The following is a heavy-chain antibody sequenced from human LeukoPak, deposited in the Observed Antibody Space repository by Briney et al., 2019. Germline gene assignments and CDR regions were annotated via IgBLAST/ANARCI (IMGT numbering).Heavy chain of an antibody. CDR1: GGSISSSSYY. V-gene: IGHV4-39*07. CDR3: ALTPRMDTSDY. J-gene: IGHJ4*02. D-gene: IGHD5-18*01. Sequence: PSETLSLTCTVSGGSISSSSYYWGWIRQPPGKGLEWIGSIHYSGSTNYNPSLKSRVTISVDTSKNQFSLKLSSVTAADTAVYYCALTPRMDTSDYWGQGTLVTVSS. CDR2: IHYSGST.